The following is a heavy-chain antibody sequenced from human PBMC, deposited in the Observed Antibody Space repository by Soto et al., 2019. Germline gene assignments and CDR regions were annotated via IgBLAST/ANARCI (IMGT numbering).Heavy chain of an antibody. J-gene: IGHJ4*02. CDR3: ARDLAAADY. CDR1: GYIFINYY. Sequence: QVHMVQSGAEVKKPGASVKVSCKASGYIFINYYIHWVRQAPGQGLEWIGIINPNGGSTNYAQNFRGRVNMARDTPTSTVYMDLSILRSDATAVYYCARDLAAADYWGQGTLVTVSS. CDR2: INPNGGST. D-gene: IGHD6-13*01. V-gene: IGHV1-46*01.